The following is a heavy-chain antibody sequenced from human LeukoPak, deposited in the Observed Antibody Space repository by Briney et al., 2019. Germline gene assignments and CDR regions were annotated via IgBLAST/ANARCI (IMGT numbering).Heavy chain of an antibody. D-gene: IGHD3-22*01. V-gene: IGHV3-74*01. Sequence: GGSLRLSCAASGFTFSSPWMHWARQGPGRGLVCVSRLNGDGSSTSYADYVKGRLSLYRDNVKNKLYVLIYSVRAEDTSVYYCAKDSGYTDYWGQGTLVTV. J-gene: IGHJ4*02. CDR1: GFTFSSPW. CDR3: AKDSGYTDY. CDR2: LNGDGSST.